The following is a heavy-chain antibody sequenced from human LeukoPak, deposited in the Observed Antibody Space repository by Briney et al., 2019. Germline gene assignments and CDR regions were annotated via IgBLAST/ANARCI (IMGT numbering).Heavy chain of an antibody. J-gene: IGHJ5*02. V-gene: IGHV3-30*02. D-gene: IGHD3-10*01. CDR2: IRYDGSNK. Sequence: PGGSLRLSCAASGFTLSSYGMHWVRQAPGKGLEWVAFIRYDGSNKYYADSVKGRFTISRDNSKNTLYLQMNSLRAEDTAVYYCAKSGSYLNWFDPWGQGTLVTVSS. CDR3: AKSGSYLNWFDP. CDR1: GFTLSSYG.